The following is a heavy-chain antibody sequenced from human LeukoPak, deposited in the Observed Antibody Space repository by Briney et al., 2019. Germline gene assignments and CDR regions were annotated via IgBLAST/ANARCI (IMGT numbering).Heavy chain of an antibody. J-gene: IGHJ6*02. V-gene: IGHV3-23*01. CDR1: GFTFSTYA. CDR3: ARYNWIDGRSYNGVDV. CDR2: IINSGGDT. D-gene: IGHD1-1*01. Sequence: GESLRLSCAASGFTFSTYAMSWVRQAPGKGLEWVSSIINSGGDTFYADSVKGRFTISRDNSKNTLYLQMSGLSVDDTAVYYCARYNWIDGRSYNGVDVWGQGTMVTVSS.